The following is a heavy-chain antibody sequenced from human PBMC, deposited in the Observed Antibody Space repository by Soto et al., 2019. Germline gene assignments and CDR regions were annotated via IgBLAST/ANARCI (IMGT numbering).Heavy chain of an antibody. CDR2: IWYDGSNK. D-gene: IGHD3-3*01. CDR1: GFTFSRYG. V-gene: IGHV3-33*01. Sequence: QVQLVESGGGVVQPGRSLRLSCAASGFTFSRYGMHWVRQAPGKGLEGVAGIWYDGSNKYYADSVKGRFTISRDNSKNTLYLQMNSLRAEDTAVYYCAREVKCWSATWGYYGMDVWGQGTTVTVSS. CDR3: AREVKCWSATWGYYGMDV. J-gene: IGHJ6*02.